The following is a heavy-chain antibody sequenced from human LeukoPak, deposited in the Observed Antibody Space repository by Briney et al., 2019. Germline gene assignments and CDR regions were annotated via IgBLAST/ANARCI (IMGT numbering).Heavy chain of an antibody. CDR1: GGSISSGSYY. CDR2: IYYSGST. D-gene: IGHD3-22*01. V-gene: IGHV4-39*01. J-gene: IGHJ4*02. Sequence: ASETLSLTCTVSGGSISSGSYYWGWIRQPPGRGLEWIGSIYYSGSTYYNPSLKSRVTIFIDTSKNQFSLRLSSVTATDTAIFFLARPLIGVITTHNGDYWGQGTLVTVSS. CDR3: ARPLIGVITTHNGDY.